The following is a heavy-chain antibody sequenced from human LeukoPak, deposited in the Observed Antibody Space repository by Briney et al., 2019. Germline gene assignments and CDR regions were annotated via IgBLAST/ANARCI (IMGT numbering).Heavy chain of an antibody. V-gene: IGHV3-23*01. D-gene: IGHD1-26*01. Sequence: GGSLRLSCAASGFTFSSYAMSWVRQAPGKGLEWVSAISGSGGSTYFADSVKGRFTISRDNSKNTLYLQMNSLRAEDTAVYYCAKDLEGNYYENYDAFDIWGQGTMVTVSS. CDR1: GFTFSSYA. CDR2: ISGSGGST. CDR3: AKDLEGNYYENYDAFDI. J-gene: IGHJ3*02.